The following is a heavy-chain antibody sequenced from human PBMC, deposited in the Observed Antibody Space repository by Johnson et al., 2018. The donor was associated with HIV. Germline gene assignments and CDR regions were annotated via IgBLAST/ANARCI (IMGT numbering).Heavy chain of an antibody. V-gene: IGHV3-7*01. J-gene: IGHJ3*01. Sequence: VQLVESGGGVVQAGRSLTLSCVGSGFTFPAYAIHWVRQPPGKGLEWVANIKGDGRERDYVGSVKGRFTIARDSAKNLLFLQMNSLRVEDTAVYYCARGRVSRFAFDVWGQGTTVTVSS. CDR3: ARGRVSRFAFDV. CDR1: GFTFPAYA. CDR2: IKGDGRER.